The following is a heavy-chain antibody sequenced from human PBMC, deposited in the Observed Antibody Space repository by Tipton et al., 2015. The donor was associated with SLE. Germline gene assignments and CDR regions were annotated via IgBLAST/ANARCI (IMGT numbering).Heavy chain of an antibody. D-gene: IGHD6-19*01. Sequence: QLVQSGAEVKKPGASVKVSCKASGYTFTSYGISWVRQAPGQGLEWMGWISAYNGNTNYAQKLQGRVTMTTDTSTSTTYMELRSLRSDDTAVYYCARRGYSSGWYPGDYYYYYGMDVWGQGTTVTVSS. V-gene: IGHV1-18*01. CDR1: GYTFTSYG. J-gene: IGHJ6*02. CDR3: ARRGYSSGWYPGDYYYYYGMDV. CDR2: ISAYNGNT.